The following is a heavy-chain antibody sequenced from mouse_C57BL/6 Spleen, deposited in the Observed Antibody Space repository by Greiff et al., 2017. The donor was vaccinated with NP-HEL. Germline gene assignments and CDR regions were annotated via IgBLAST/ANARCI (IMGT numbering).Heavy chain of an antibody. CDR3: AKMGYGSSYEDYYAMDY. CDR2: IWRGGST. V-gene: IGHV2-5*01. CDR1: GFSLTSYG. Sequence: VKLMESGPGLVQPSQSLSITCTVSGFSLTSYGVHWVRQSPGKGLEWLGVIWRGGSTDYNAAFMSRLSITKDNSKSQVFFKMNSLQADDTAIYYCAKMGYGSSYEDYYAMDYWGQGTSVTVSS. J-gene: IGHJ4*01. D-gene: IGHD1-1*01.